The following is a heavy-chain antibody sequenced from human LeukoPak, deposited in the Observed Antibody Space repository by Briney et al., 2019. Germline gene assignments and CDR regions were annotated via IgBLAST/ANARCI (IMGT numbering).Heavy chain of an antibody. CDR1: GGSISSYY. D-gene: IGHD1-26*01. J-gene: IGHJ4*02. CDR3: ARDRIVGATLDYFDY. CDR2: IYTSGST. Sequence: PSETLSLTCTVSGGSISSYYWSWIRQPAGKGLEWIGRIYTSGSTNYNPSLKSRVTMSVDTSKNQFSLKPSSVTAADTAVYYCARDRIVGATLDYFDYWGQGTLVTVSS. V-gene: IGHV4-4*07.